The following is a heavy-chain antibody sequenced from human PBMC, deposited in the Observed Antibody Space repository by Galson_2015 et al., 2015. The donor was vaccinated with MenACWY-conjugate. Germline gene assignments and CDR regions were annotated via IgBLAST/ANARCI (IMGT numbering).Heavy chain of an antibody. D-gene: IGHD1-26*01. CDR1: GYYFTSYW. Sequence: QSGAEVKQPGESLTISCKGSGYYFTSYWIAWVRQIPGKGLEWMRLISPGDSNTRYSPSFQGQVTISADKSISTAYLQWSSLKASDTAMYYCARHPPGGRGMDVWGQGTTVTVSS. J-gene: IGHJ6*02. V-gene: IGHV5-51*01. CDR2: ISPGDSNT. CDR3: ARHPPGGRGMDV.